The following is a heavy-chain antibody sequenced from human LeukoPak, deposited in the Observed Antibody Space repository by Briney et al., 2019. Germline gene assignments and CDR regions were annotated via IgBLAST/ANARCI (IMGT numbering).Heavy chain of an antibody. CDR2: IYSSGST. V-gene: IGHV3-66*01. D-gene: IGHD5-24*01. CDR1: GFTVSSNY. CDR3: ARARDGYNAIDY. J-gene: IGHJ4*02. Sequence: GGSLRLSCAASGFTVSSNYMSWVRQAPGKGLEWVSVIYSSGSTYYADSVKGRFTISRDNSKNTLYLQMNSLRAEDTAVYYCARARDGYNAIDYWGQGTLVTVSS.